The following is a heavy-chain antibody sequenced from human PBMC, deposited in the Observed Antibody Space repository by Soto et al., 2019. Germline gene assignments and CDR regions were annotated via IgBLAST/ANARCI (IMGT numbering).Heavy chain of an antibody. CDR1: GFTFSSYS. J-gene: IGHJ4*02. CDR2: ISRNSDYI. D-gene: IGHD3-10*01. Sequence: EVQLVESGGGLVKPGGSLRLSCAASGFTFSSYSMNWVRQAPGKGLEWVSSISRNSDYIYYSDSVKVRFIISRDNARTSLYLHMNSLRAEDTAVYYCARVGAYFGEFDYFDYWGQGALVTVSS. V-gene: IGHV3-21*01. CDR3: ARVGAYFGEFDYFDY.